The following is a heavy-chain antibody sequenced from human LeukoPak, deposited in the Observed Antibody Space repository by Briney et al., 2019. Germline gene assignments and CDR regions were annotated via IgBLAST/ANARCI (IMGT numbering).Heavy chain of an antibody. V-gene: IGHV1-18*01. Sequence: ASVKVSCKASGYTFTSYGINWVRQAPGQGLEWMGWISTYSGNTNYAQKLQGRVTMTANQSTSTAYMELRSLRSDDTAVYYCARDRFRGVTDYWGQGTLVTVSS. CDR3: ARDRFRGVTDY. J-gene: IGHJ4*02. CDR2: ISTYSGNT. D-gene: IGHD3-10*01. CDR1: GYTFTSYG.